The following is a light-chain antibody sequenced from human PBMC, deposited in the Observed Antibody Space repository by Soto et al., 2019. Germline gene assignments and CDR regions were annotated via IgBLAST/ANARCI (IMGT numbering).Light chain of an antibody. CDR1: QSVYTT. J-gene: IGKJ4*01. CDR3: QQYRKWPLT. V-gene: IGKV3-15*01. CDR2: GAS. Sequence: EIVMTQSPATLSVSPGERATLSCRASQSVYTTLAWYQQKPGQAPRLLIYGASTRATGIPARFSGTGSATELTLTISSLQSEDSAVYYCQQYRKWPLTFGGGTKVEI.